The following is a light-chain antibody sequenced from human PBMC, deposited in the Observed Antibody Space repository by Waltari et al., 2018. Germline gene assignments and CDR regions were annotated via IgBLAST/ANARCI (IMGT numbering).Light chain of an antibody. J-gene: IGLJ1*01. CDR2: DVN. V-gene: IGLV2-14*03. CDR3: GSYSGTTTYV. Sequence: QYALAQPASVSGSPGQSVTISCTGTGRDVGGYHYVSWYQQHPGKVPKVIIYDVNVRPSGISSRFSGSKSGNTASLTISGLQAEDEADYYCGSYSGTTTYVFGTGTYVTVL. CDR1: GRDVGGYHY.